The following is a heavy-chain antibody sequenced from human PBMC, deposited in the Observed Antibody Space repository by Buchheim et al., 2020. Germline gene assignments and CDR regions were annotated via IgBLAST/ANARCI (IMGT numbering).Heavy chain of an antibody. J-gene: IGHJ6*02. V-gene: IGHV3-7*01. D-gene: IGHD3-9*01. Sequence: EVQLVESGGGLVQPGGSLRLSCAASGFTFSSYWMSWVRQAPGKGLEWVANIKQDGSEKYYVDSVKGRFTISRDNAKNSLYLQMNSLRAEDTAVYYCARDFASRGDILTGYYQLYYYGMDVWGQGTT. CDR2: IKQDGSEK. CDR3: ARDFASRGDILTGYYQLYYYGMDV. CDR1: GFTFSSYW.